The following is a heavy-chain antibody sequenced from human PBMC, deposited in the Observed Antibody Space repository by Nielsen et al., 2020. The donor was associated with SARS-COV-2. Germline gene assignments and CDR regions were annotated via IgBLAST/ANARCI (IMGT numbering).Heavy chain of an antibody. CDR1: GFTFSSYA. Sequence: GESLKISCAASGFTFSSYAMSWVRQAPGKGLEWVSAISGSGGSTYYADSVKGRFTISRDNSKNSLYLQMNSLRDEDTAVYYCAREEYYYDSSGYSPPSWGQGTLVTVSS. CDR2: ISGSGGST. V-gene: IGHV3-23*01. D-gene: IGHD3-22*01. J-gene: IGHJ4*02. CDR3: AREEYYYDSSGYSPPS.